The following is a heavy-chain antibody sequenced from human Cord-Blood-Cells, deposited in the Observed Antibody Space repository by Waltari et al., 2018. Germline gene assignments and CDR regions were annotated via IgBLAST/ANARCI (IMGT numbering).Heavy chain of an antibody. CDR2: INHSGST. CDR3: ARAWTVVTAFDI. CDR1: GGSFSGYS. V-gene: IGHV4-34*01. J-gene: IGHJ3*02. D-gene: IGHD2-15*01. Sequence: QVQLQQWGAGLLKPSETLSLTCAVYGGSFSGYSWSWIRQPPGKGLEWIGEINHSGSTNYNPSLKSRVTISVDTSKNQFSLKLSSVTAADTAVYYCARAWTVVTAFDIWGQGTMVTVSS.